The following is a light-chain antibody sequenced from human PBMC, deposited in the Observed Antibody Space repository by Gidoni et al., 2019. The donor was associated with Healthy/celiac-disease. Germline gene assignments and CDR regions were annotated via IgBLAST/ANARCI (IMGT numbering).Light chain of an antibody. CDR3: QQYNNCPWT. CDR2: GAS. V-gene: IGKV3-15*01. J-gene: IGKJ1*01. Sequence: EIVMTQSPATLSASPGERATLSCRASPSVSSNLAWYQQKPGQAPRLLIYGASTRATGIPARFSGSGSGTEFTLTISSLQSEDFAVYYCQQYNNCPWTFGQGTKVEIK. CDR1: PSVSSN.